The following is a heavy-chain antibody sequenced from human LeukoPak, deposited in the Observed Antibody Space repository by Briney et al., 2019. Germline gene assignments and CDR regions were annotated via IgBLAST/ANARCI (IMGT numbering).Heavy chain of an antibody. V-gene: IGHV3-23*01. D-gene: IGHD6-13*01. CDR3: AKQGSWYGYFDY. J-gene: IGHJ4*02. CDR1: GFTFSSYA. Sequence: GALRLSCAASGFTFSSYAMSWVRQAPGKGLEWVSAISGSGGSTYYADSVKGRFTISRDNSKNTLYLQMNSLRAEDTAVYYCAKQGSWYGYFDYWGQGTLVTVSS. CDR2: ISGSGGST.